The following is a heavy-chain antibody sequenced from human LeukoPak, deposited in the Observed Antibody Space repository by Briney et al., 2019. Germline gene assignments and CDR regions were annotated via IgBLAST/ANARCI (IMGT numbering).Heavy chain of an antibody. CDR3: ARLLADNWFDP. D-gene: IGHD6-13*01. CDR1: GGSISSYY. J-gene: IGHJ5*02. V-gene: IGHV4-59*08. CDR2: IYYGVST. Sequence: PSETLSLTCTVPGGSISSYYWSWIRQPPGKGLGWIGYIYYGVSTNYNPSLKSRATISLDTSKKQISLKVRSVTAADTAIYYCARLLADNWFDPWGQGTLVTVSS.